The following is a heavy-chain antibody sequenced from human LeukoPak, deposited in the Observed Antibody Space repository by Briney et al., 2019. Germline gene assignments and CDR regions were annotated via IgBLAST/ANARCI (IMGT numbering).Heavy chain of an antibody. Sequence: GGSLRLSRAASGFTFSRYWMSWVRQAPGKGLEWVASINQDESAKLYVDSVKGRFTISRDNSKNTLYLQMNSLRAEDTAVYYCAKDESDYVEWFDPWGQGTLVTVSS. CDR3: AKDESDYVEWFDP. CDR2: INQDESAK. D-gene: IGHD4-17*01. CDR1: GFTFSRYW. J-gene: IGHJ5*02. V-gene: IGHV3-7*03.